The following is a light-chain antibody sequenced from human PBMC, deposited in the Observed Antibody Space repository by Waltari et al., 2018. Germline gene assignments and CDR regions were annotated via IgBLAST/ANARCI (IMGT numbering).Light chain of an antibody. V-gene: IGKV1-33*01. CDR1: QDINNY. CDR2: DAS. J-gene: IGKJ5*01. Sequence: DIQVTQSPSSLSASVGDRVTITCQASQDINNYLNWYQHKPGKAPKVLIYDASNLKTGVPSRFSGSGSGTDFTFTISSLQPEDVATYYCQQYDDLLITFGQGTRLEIK. CDR3: QQYDDLLIT.